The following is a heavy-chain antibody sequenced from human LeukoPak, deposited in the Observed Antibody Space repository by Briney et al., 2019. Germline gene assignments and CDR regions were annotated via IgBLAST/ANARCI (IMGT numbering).Heavy chain of an antibody. Sequence: SETLSLTCTVSGYSISSGYYWGWIRQPPGKGLEWIGYIYHSGSTYYNPSLKSRVTISVDRSKNQFSLKLSSVTAADTAVYYCAREPRDGYCSSTSCQSGIEYWGQGTLVTVSS. CDR1: GYSISSGYY. D-gene: IGHD2-2*01. CDR2: IYHSGST. J-gene: IGHJ4*02. V-gene: IGHV4-38-2*02. CDR3: AREPRDGYCSSTSCQSGIEY.